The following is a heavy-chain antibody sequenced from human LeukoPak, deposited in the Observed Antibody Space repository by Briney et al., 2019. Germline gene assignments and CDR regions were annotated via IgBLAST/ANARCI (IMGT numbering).Heavy chain of an antibody. J-gene: IGHJ6*02. V-gene: IGHV4-31*03. CDR2: IYYSGST. CDR1: GGSISSGGYY. D-gene: IGHD5-12*01. CDR3: ARVSGGYSGYVSCYYYYGMDV. Sequence: SQTLSLTCTVSGGSISSGGYYWSWIRQHPGKGLEWIGYIYYSGSTYYNPSLKSRVTISVDTSKNQFSLKLSSVTAADTAVYYCARVSGGYSGYVSCYYYYGMDVWGQGTTVTVSS.